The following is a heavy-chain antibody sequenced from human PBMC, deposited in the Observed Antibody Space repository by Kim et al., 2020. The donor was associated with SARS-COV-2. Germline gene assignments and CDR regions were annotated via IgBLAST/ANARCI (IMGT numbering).Heavy chain of an antibody. CDR1: GYTFTGYY. Sequence: ASVKVSCKASGYTFTGYYMHWVRQAPGQGLEWMGWINPNSGGTNYAQKFQGRVTMTRDTSISTAYMELSRLRSDDTAVYYCARDSGVVLRFGLDYYYMDVWGKGTTVTVSS. CDR3: ARDSGVVLRFGLDYYYMDV. CDR2: INPNSGGT. J-gene: IGHJ6*03. V-gene: IGHV1-2*02. D-gene: IGHD3-3*01.